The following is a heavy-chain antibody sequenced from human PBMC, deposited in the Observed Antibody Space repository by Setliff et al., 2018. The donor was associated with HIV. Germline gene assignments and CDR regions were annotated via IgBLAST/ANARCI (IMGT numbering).Heavy chain of an antibody. CDR2: IIPILGTE. CDR1: GTTFSTYL. CDR3: ARGGPGSSFGYDWFDP. J-gene: IGHJ5*02. V-gene: IGHV1-69*10. D-gene: IGHD5-18*01. Sequence: ASVKVSCKASGTTFSTYLFTWVRQAPGQGFEWMGGIIPILGTEKYAQKFHGRVTLTADMSTNTAYMELSSLRSEDTAIYYCARGGPGSSFGYDWFDPWGQGTPVTVSS.